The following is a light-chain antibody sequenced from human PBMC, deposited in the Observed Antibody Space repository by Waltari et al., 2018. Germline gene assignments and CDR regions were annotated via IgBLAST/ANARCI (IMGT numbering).Light chain of an antibody. CDR3: QQYNNWPLT. V-gene: IGKV3-15*01. CDR2: AAS. J-gene: IGKJ1*01. CDR1: QRVSGD. Sequence: EMVMTQYPATLSVSPGERVTLSCRASQRVSGDLAWYQQKSGQAPRLLIYAASNRATGIPARFNGGGSGTEFTLTISSLQSGDSAVYYCQQYNNWPLTFGQGTKVEIK.